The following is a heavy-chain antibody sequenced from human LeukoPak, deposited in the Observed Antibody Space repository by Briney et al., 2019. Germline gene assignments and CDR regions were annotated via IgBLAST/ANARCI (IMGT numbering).Heavy chain of an antibody. J-gene: IGHJ4*02. CDR2: IRGSGGST. CDR3: AKVRGSSWDPFDY. D-gene: IGHD2-2*01. CDR1: GFSFSSYA. V-gene: IGHV3-23*01. Sequence: PGGSLRLSCAASGFSFSSYAMSWDRQAPGKGLEWVSGIRGSGGSTYYADSVKGRFTISRDNSKNTLYLQMNSLRAEDTALYYCAKVRGSSWDPFDYWGQGTLVTVSS.